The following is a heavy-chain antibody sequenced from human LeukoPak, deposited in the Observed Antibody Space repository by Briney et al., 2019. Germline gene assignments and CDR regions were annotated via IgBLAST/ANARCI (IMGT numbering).Heavy chain of an antibody. CDR2: IYYSGST. V-gene: IGHV4-61*01. Sequence: PSETLSLTCAVSGYSISSSYFWSWIRQPPGKGLEWIGYIYYSGSTNYNPSLKSRVTISLDTSKNQFSLKLSSVTAADTAVYYCARRRDGYNYNYFDYWGQGTPVTVSS. CDR3: ARRRDGYNYNYFDY. J-gene: IGHJ4*02. D-gene: IGHD5-24*01. CDR1: GYSISSSYF.